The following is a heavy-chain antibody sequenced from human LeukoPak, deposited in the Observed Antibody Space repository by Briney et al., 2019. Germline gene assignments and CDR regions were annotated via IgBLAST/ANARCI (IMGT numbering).Heavy chain of an antibody. CDR3: ARHPSSGSYFDC. CDR2: IYHSGST. Sequence: PSETLSLTCAVSGGSISSGGYSWSWIRQPPGKGLEWIGYIYHSGSTYYNPSLKSRVTISVDRSKNQFSLKLSSVTAADTAVYYCARHPSSGSYFDCWGQGTLVTVSS. V-gene: IGHV4-30-2*01. J-gene: IGHJ4*02. D-gene: IGHD1-26*01. CDR1: GGSISSGGYS.